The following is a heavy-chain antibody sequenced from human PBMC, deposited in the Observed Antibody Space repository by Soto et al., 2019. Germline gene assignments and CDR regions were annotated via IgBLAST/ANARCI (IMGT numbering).Heavy chain of an antibody. J-gene: IGHJ4*02. CDR2: IWYDGNDK. V-gene: IGHV3-33*01. CDR1: GFTFSNYG. CDR3: AREGHSFDS. Sequence: QVRLVESGGGVVQPGKSLRLSCAASGFTFSNYGIHWVRQAPGKGLEWVAIIWYDGNDKYYADSVKGRFTISRDNSMNTVYLQMNHLTAEDTAVYYCAREGHSFDSWGQGTLVTVSS.